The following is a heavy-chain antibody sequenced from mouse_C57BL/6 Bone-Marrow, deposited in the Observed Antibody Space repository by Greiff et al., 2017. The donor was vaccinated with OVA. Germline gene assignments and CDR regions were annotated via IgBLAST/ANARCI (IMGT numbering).Heavy chain of an antibody. CDR3: ARTYYSNYVDYAMDD. CDR2: SRNKANDYTT. J-gene: IGHJ4*01. D-gene: IGHD2-5*01. Sequence: EVKRVESGGGLVQSGRSLRLSCAPSGFTFSDFYMEWVRQAPGKGLEWIAASRNKANDYTTEYSASVKGRFIVSRDTSQSILYLQMNALRAEDTAIYYCARTYYSNYVDYAMDDWGQGTTVTVSS. CDR1: GFTFSDFY. V-gene: IGHV7-1*01.